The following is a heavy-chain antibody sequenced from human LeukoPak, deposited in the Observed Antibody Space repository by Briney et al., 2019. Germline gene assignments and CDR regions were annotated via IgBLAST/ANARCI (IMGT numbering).Heavy chain of an antibody. CDR1: GGSFSGYY. CDR2: INHSGST. Sequence: SETLSLTCAVYGGSFSGYYWSWIRQPPGQGLEWIGEINHSGSTNYNPSLKSRVTISVDTSKNQFSLKLSSVTASDTAVYYCAIVVSRFDPWGQGTLVTVSS. D-gene: IGHD5/OR15-5a*01. CDR3: AIVVSRFDP. J-gene: IGHJ5*02. V-gene: IGHV4-34*01.